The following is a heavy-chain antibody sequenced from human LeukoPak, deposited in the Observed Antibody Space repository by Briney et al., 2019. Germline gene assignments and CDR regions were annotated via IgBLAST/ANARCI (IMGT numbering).Heavy chain of an antibody. CDR1: GDSISNYY. V-gene: IGHV4-59*08. CDR2: VFYSGSS. D-gene: IGHD1-26*01. J-gene: IGHJ4*02. Sequence: KPSETLSLTCSVSGDSISNYYWSWIRQPPGKGLEWIGYVFYSGSSNYNPSLKSRVTMSVDTSKYQFSLKLTSGTAADTAVYYCAGTRYSGSYYTDYWGQGTLVTVSS. CDR3: AGTRYSGSYYTDY.